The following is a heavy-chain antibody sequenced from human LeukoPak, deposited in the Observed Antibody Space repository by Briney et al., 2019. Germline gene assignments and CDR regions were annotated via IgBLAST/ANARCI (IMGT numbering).Heavy chain of an antibody. CDR2: INPNSGGT. CDR3: ARFSGYSSSWYQGEYFQH. Sequence: ASVKVTCKASVYTFTGYYMSWVRQAPAQGLEWMGWINPNSGGTNYAQKFQGRVTMTRDTSISTAYMELSRLRSDDTAVYYCARFSGYSSSWYQGEYFQHWGQGTLVTVSS. CDR1: VYTFTGYY. V-gene: IGHV1-2*02. J-gene: IGHJ1*01. D-gene: IGHD6-13*01.